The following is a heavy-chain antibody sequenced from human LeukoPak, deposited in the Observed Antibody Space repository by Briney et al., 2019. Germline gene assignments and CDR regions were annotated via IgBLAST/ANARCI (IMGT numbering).Heavy chain of an antibody. V-gene: IGHV1-24*01. D-gene: IGHD3-22*01. CDR2: FDPEDGET. J-gene: IGHJ4*02. CDR1: GYTLTELS. Sequence: ASVKVSCKVSGYTLTELSMHWVRQAPGKGLEWMGGFDPEDGETIYAQKFQGRVTMTEDTSTDTAYMELGSLRSEDTAVYYCARDPPYYDSSGYYSDWGQGTLVTVSS. CDR3: ARDPPYYDSSGYYSD.